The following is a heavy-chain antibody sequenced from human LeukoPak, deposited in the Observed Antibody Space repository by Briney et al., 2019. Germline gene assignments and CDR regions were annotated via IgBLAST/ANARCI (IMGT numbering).Heavy chain of an antibody. D-gene: IGHD3-22*01. J-gene: IGHJ3*02. CDR2: IYYSGST. CDR1: GGSISSSSYY. Sequence: ASETLSLTCTVSGGSISSSSYYWGWIRQPPGKGLEWIGSIYYSGSTYYNPSLKSRVTISVDTSKKQFSLKLSSVTAADTAVYYCARPMTYYYDSSGYKSYAFDIWGQGTMVTVSS. V-gene: IGHV4-39*01. CDR3: ARPMTYYYDSSGYKSYAFDI.